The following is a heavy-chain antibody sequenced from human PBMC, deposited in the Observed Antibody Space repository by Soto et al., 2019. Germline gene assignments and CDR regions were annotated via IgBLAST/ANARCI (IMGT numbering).Heavy chain of an antibody. CDR1: GDTFNFYT. V-gene: IGHV1-69*02. J-gene: IGHJ4*02. Sequence: QVQLVQSGAEVKKPGSSVKVSCTASGDTFNFYTISWVRQAPGQGLEWMGRIIPMVDMSDYAQKFRGRVTIIADKSTISAYREMRSLRAEDTDMYYCATNYGSGSTHFDYWGQGTMVNVSS. CDR2: IIPMVDMS. CDR3: ATNYGSGSTHFDY. D-gene: IGHD3-10*01.